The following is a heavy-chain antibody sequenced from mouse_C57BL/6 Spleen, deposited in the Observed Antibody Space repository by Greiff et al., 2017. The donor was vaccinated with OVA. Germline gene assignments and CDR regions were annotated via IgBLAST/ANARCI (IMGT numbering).Heavy chain of an antibody. J-gene: IGHJ2*01. CDR2: IDPSDSYT. CDR1: GYTFTSYW. CDR3: ARGQLRLRGVGYFDY. V-gene: IGHV1-50*01. D-gene: IGHD3-2*02. Sequence: QVQLQQPGAELVKPGASVKLSCKASGYTFTSYWMQWVKQRPGQGLEWIGEIDPSDSYTNYNQKFKGKATLTVDTSSSTAYMQLSSLTSEDSAVYYCARGQLRLRGVGYFDYWGQGTTLTVSS.